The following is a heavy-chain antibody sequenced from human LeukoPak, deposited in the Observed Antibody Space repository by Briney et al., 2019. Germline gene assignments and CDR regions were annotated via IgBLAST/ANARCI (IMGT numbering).Heavy chain of an antibody. CDR2: ISSDSTYI. J-gene: IGHJ4*02. CDR1: GFTFRSYT. D-gene: IGHD3-16*01. CDR3: ARGGPFMITFGGVIDY. V-gene: IGHV3-21*01. Sequence: GGSLRLSCAASGFTFRSYTMNWVRQAPGKGLEWVSSISSDSTYIDSADSVKGRFTTSRDNARKSLYLQMDSLRAEDTAVYYCARGGPFMITFGGVIDYWGQGTLVTVSS.